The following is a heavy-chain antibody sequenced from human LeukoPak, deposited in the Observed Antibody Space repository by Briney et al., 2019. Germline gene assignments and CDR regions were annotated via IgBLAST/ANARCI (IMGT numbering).Heavy chain of an antibody. D-gene: IGHD2-8*02. CDR2: ISSGSSYI. CDR3: ATYRQVLLPFES. J-gene: IGHJ4*02. CDR1: GFTFSSYS. V-gene: IGHV3-21*04. Sequence: GGSLRLSCAASGFTFSSYSMKWVRQAPGKGLEWVSSISSGSSYIYYADSVKGRFTISRDNAKNSLYLQMNSLRAEDTAIYYCATYRQVLLPFESWGQGTLVAVSS.